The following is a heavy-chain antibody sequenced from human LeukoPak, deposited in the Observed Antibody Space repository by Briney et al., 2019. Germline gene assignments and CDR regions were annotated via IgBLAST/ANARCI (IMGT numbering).Heavy chain of an antibody. CDR1: GFTFSSYS. V-gene: IGHV3-30-3*01. CDR2: LSYDGSNE. J-gene: IGHJ4*02. Sequence: GGSLRLSCAASGFTFSSYSMHWVRQAPGKGLEWVAVLSYDGSNEYYTDSVKGRFTISRDNSKNTLYLQMISLRAEDTAIYYCAKEPRNLGYCSGGSCYYDYWGQGTLVTVSS. D-gene: IGHD2-15*01. CDR3: AKEPRNLGYCSGGSCYYDY.